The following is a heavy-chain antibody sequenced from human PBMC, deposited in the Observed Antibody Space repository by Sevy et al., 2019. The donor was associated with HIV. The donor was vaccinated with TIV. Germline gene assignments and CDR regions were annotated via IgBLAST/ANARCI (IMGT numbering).Heavy chain of an antibody. Sequence: GGSLRLSCAASGFTFSSYAMHWVRQAPGKGLEWVAVISYDGSNKYYAESVKGRFTISRDNSKNTLYLQMNSLRAEDTAVYYCARHRGGVVDYWGQGTLVTVSS. CDR1: GFTFSSYA. CDR2: ISYDGSNK. J-gene: IGHJ4*02. D-gene: IGHD3-16*01. CDR3: ARHRGGVVDY. V-gene: IGHV3-30-3*01.